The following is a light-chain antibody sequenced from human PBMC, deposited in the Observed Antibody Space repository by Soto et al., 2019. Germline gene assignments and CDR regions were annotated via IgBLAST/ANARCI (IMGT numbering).Light chain of an antibody. V-gene: IGKV4-1*01. CDR2: WAS. J-gene: IGKJ1*01. CDR1: QSVLYSSNNKNY. CDR3: QQYYSTPPT. Sequence: DIVMTQSPDSLAVSLGERATINCKSSQSVLYSSNNKNYLAWYQQKPGQPPKLLIYWASTRGSGVTDRFSGRGSGTDCTLTISSMAAEDVAVYYCQQYYSTPPTFGQGTKVEI.